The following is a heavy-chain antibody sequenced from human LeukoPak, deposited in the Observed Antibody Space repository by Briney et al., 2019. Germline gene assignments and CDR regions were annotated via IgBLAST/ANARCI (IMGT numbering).Heavy chain of an antibody. CDR1: GGSISSYY. J-gene: IGHJ3*02. CDR3: ARDLTGAGDPIYAFDI. D-gene: IGHD7-27*01. V-gene: IGHV4-59*01. CDR2: IYYSGST. Sequence: SETLSLTCTVSGGSISSYYWSWIRQPPGKGLEWIGYIYYSGSTNYNPSLKSRVTISVDTSKNQFSLKLSSVTAADTAVYYCARDLTGAGDPIYAFDIWGQGTMVTVSS.